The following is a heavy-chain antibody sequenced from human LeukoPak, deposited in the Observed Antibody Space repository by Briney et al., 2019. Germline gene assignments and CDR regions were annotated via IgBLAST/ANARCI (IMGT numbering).Heavy chain of an antibody. CDR3: ARDPGYYGSGSYYPQINWFDP. CDR1: GYTFTGYY. Sequence: SVKVSCKASGYTFTGYYMPWVRQAPGQGLEWMGGIIPIFATANYAQKFQGRVTITSDESTRTAYTQLSSLRSEAPAVYYCARDPGYYGSGSYYPQINWFDPWGQGTLVTVSS. V-gene: IGHV1-69*13. CDR2: IIPIFATA. D-gene: IGHD3-10*01. J-gene: IGHJ5*02.